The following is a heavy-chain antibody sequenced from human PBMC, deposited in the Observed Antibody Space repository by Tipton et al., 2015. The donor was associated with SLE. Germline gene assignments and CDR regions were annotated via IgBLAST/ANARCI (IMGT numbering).Heavy chain of an antibody. J-gene: IGHJ4*02. CDR1: GGSISSADYY. Sequence: TLSLTCTVSGGSISSADYYWSWIRQHPGKGLEWIGYIYYTMSAYYNPSLKSRVTISADTSKNQFSLKLRSVTAADTAVYYCAGYYDLWSGYLGFWGQGTLVTVSS. CDR3: AGYYDLWSGYLGF. CDR2: IYYTMSA. V-gene: IGHV4-30-4*08. D-gene: IGHD3-3*01.